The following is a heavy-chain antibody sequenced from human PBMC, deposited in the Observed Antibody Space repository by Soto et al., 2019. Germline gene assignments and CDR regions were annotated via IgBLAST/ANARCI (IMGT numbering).Heavy chain of an antibody. V-gene: IGHV4-4*02. D-gene: IGHD6-6*01. J-gene: IGHJ4*02. CDR2: IYHSGST. CDR1: GFSILSSNW. Sequence: PAATLSLTCSFSGFSILSSNWWSLVRQPPGKGLEWIGEIYHSGSTNYNPSLKSRVTISVDKSKNQFSLKLSSVTAADTAVYYCAAASQDHITVDDWGLGPMVT. CDR3: AAASQDHITVDD.